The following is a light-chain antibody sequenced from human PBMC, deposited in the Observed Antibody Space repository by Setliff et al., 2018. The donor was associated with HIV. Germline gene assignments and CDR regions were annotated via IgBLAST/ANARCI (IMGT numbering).Light chain of an antibody. Sequence: KRVTISCTGSSSNIGAGYDVHWYQQLPGTAPKLLIYGNSNRPSGVPDRFSGSKSGTSASLAITGLQAEDEADYYCQSYDSSLSGYVFGTGTKGTVL. V-gene: IGLV1-40*01. CDR1: SSNIGAGYD. CDR3: QSYDSSLSGYV. J-gene: IGLJ1*01. CDR2: GNS.